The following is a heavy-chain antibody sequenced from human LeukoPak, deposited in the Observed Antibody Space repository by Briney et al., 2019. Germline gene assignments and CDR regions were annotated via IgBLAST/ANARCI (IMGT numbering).Heavy chain of an antibody. CDR3: ARVDTAFDC. D-gene: IGHD5-18*01. Sequence: GASVKVSCKASGYTLTSYDINWVRQATGQGLEWMGWMDPNSGRTGYAQNFQGRITITRNTSISTAYMELISLRSEDTAVYYCARVDTAFDCWGQGTLVTVTS. V-gene: IGHV1-8*01. J-gene: IGHJ4*02. CDR1: GYTLTSYD. CDR2: MDPNSGRT.